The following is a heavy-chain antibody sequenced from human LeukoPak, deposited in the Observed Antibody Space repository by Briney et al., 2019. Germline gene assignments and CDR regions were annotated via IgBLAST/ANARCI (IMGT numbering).Heavy chain of an antibody. J-gene: IGHJ5*01. CDR1: GFTFSSYA. D-gene: IGHD3-10*01. Sequence: GGSLRLSCAASGFTFSSYAMHWVRQAPGKGLEWVAYIHTDQTIQYYADSVKGRFTISRDNSKNTLYLQMKTLRSEDTAVYYCGYYNSGSYSTPDSWGQGTQVTVSS. CDR2: IHTDQTIQ. CDR3: GYYNSGSYSTPDS. V-gene: IGHV3-30-3*01.